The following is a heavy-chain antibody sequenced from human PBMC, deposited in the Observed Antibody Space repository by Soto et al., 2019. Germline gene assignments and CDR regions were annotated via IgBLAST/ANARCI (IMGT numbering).Heavy chain of an antibody. CDR2: INHSGST. J-gene: IGHJ6*03. Sequence: SETLSLTCAVYGGSFSGYYWSWIRQPPGKGLEWIGEINHSGSTNYNPSLKSRVTISVDTSKNQFSLKLSSVTAADTAVYYCARGEGRYCSSTSCYAGVNYYYYMDVWGKGTTVTVSS. V-gene: IGHV4-34*01. D-gene: IGHD2-2*01. CDR3: ARGEGRYCSSTSCYAGVNYYYYMDV. CDR1: GGSFSGYY.